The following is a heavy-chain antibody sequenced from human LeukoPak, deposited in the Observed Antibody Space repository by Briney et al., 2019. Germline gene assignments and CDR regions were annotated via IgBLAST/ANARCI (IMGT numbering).Heavy chain of an antibody. J-gene: IGHJ4*02. CDR2: ISYDGSNK. CDR1: GFTFSSYA. D-gene: IGHD6-13*01. CDR3: ARAVSIAAAGTNFDY. Sequence: GGSLRPSCAASGFTFSSYAMHWVRQAPGKGLEWVAVISYDGSNKYYADSVKGRFTISRDNSKNTLYLQMNSLRAEDTAVYYCARAVSIAAAGTNFDYWGQGTLVTVSS. V-gene: IGHV3-30-3*01.